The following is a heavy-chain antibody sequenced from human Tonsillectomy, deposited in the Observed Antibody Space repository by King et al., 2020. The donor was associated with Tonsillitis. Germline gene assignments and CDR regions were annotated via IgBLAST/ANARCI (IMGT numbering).Heavy chain of an antibody. Sequence: VQLQESGPGLVKPSQTLSLTCTVSGDSINSGPYYWNWIRQPAGQGLEWIGRISSTGNTNSNPSLKSRVTISIDTSKNQFSLKLSSLTAADTAVYYCAREDFGDYPYWGQGTLVTVSS. CDR3: AREDFGDYPY. J-gene: IGHJ4*02. CDR1: GDSINSGPYY. V-gene: IGHV4-61*02. CDR2: ISSTGNT. D-gene: IGHD4-17*01.